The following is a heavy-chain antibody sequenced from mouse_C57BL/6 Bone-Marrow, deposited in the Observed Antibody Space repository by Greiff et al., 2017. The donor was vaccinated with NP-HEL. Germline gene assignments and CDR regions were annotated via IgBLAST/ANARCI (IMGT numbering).Heavy chain of an antibody. V-gene: IGHV3-6*01. CDR1: GYSITSGYY. CDR3: AKGIYGSRDYYAMDY. J-gene: IGHJ4*01. Sequence: EVHLVESGPGLVKPSQSLSLTCSVTGYSITSGYYWNWIRQFPGNKLEWMGYISYDGSNNYNPSLKNRISITRDTSKNQFFLKLNSVTTEDTATYYCAKGIYGSRDYYAMDYWGQGTSVTVSS. D-gene: IGHD1-1*01. CDR2: ISYDGSN.